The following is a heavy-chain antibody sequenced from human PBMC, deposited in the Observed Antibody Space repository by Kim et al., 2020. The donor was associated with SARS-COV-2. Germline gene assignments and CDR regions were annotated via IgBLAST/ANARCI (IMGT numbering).Heavy chain of an antibody. V-gene: IGHV3-48*03. CDR2: INDVGSTT. D-gene: IGHD3-16*01. CDR1: GFTFRSYE. CDR3: ARGDASFYFYYGIDV. J-gene: IGHJ6*02. Sequence: GGSLRLSCAASGFTFRSYEMIWVRQAPGKGLEWVAYINDVGSTTHYADSVRGRFTISRDDATDSLYLQMNTLRADATALYYCARGDASFYFYYGIDVGGQGTTVTVSS.